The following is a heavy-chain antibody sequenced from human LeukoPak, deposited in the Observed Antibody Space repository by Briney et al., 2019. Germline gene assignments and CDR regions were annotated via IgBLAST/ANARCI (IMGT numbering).Heavy chain of an antibody. V-gene: IGHV4-61*02. Sequence: SETLSLTCTVSGGSISSSNYYWSWLRQPAGKGLEWIGRIYTSGSTNYNPSLKSRVTISVDTSKNHFSLKLSSVTAADTAVYYCARGVVVVPAAILDYWGQGTLVTVSS. J-gene: IGHJ4*02. CDR3: ARGVVVVPAAILDY. CDR2: IYTSGST. CDR1: GGSISSSNYY. D-gene: IGHD2-2*01.